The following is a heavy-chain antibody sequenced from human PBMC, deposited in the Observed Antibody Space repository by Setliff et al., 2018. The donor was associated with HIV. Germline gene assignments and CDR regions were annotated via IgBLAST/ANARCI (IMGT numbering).Heavy chain of an antibody. CDR1: GGSISSYY. J-gene: IGHJ4*02. D-gene: IGHD3-16*02. V-gene: IGHV4-59*01. CDR2: IYYSGSN. Sequence: PSETLSLTCTVSGGSISSYYWSGIRQPPGKGLEWIGYIYYSGSNNYNPSLKSRVTISVDTSKNQFSLKLSSVTAADTAVYYCAGAITFGGVIVHWGQGTLVTVSS. CDR3: AGAITFGGVIVH.